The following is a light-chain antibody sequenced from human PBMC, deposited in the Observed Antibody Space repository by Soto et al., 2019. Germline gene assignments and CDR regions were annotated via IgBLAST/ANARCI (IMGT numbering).Light chain of an antibody. J-gene: IGKJ1*01. CDR2: GAS. CDR1: QSISRS. CDR3: QQSYSSPIT. Sequence: DIQITQFPSTLSASVGYRVTITFRASQSISRSLAWYQQKPGKAPKLLIYGASSLQSGVPSRFSGSVSGTAFTLTISSLQPEDFATYYCQQSYSSPITFGQGTKVDI. V-gene: IGKV1-39*01.